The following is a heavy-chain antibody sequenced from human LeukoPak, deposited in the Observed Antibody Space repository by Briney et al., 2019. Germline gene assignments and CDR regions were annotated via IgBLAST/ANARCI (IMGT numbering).Heavy chain of an antibody. V-gene: IGHV3-23*01. D-gene: IGHD2-21*01. Sequence: GESLRLSCAASGFTFSSYAMSWVRQAPGKGLEWVSAISGSGGSTYYADSVKGRFNISRDNSKNTLYLQMNSLRAEDTAVYYCAKVPASVVIAIRFGFDPWGQGTLVTVSS. CDR1: GFTFSSYA. J-gene: IGHJ5*02. CDR3: AKVPASVVIAIRFGFDP. CDR2: ISGSGGST.